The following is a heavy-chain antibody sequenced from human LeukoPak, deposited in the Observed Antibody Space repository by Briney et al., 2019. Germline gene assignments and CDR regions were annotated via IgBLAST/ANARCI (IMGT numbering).Heavy chain of an antibody. J-gene: IGHJ1*01. D-gene: IGHD3-9*01. V-gene: IGHV4-59*01. CDR3: ARSGMDHYEYTGYLLF. CDR1: GGSISSYY. Sequence: PSETLSLTCSVSGGSISSYYWNWIRQSPGKGLEWIGYIHNAGSTNYNPSLKGRVTISADTSKNYFSLKLNSVTAADTAVYYCARSGMDHYEYTGYLLFWGQGTLVTVSS. CDR2: IHNAGST.